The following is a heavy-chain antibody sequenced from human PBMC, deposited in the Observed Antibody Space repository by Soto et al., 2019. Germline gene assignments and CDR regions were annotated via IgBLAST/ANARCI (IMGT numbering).Heavy chain of an antibody. D-gene: IGHD2-15*01. CDR2: IIPILDTT. CDR3: ARDCRGDNCYSRGLHYFEY. Sequence: QVQLVQSGAEVKKPGSSVKVSCKASGGTFNIFTISWVRQAPGQGLEWMGRIIPILDTTNYAQKFQGRVTVTADKSTGTAYMELSSLPSEDTAVYYCARDCRGDNCYSRGLHYFEYWGQGTLVTVSS. CDR1: GGTFNIFT. V-gene: IGHV1-69*08. J-gene: IGHJ4*02.